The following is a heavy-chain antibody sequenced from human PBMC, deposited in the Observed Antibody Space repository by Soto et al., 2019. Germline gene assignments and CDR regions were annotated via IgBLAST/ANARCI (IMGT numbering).Heavy chain of an antibody. V-gene: IGHV4-39*07. CDR2: IYYSGST. CDR1: GGSISSSSDC. D-gene: IGHD1-26*01. Sequence: PSETQCLTCTVAGGSISSSSDCWVWIRQPPGKGLEWIGYIYYSGSTYYNPSLKSRVTISVDTSKNQFSLKLSSVTAADTAVYYCARLIQWGITYYYDYYMDVWGKGTTVTVS. CDR3: ARLIQWGITYYYDYYMDV. J-gene: IGHJ6*03.